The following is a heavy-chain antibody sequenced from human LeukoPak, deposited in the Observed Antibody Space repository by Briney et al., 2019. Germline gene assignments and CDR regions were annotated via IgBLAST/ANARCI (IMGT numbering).Heavy chain of an antibody. Sequence: ASVKLSCKASGYTFTGYHMHWVRHAPGQALEWMGWINPNSGDTNYAQKIQGRVTMTRDTSSSTAYMELSRLRSDDTAMYYCARDLSSGHLGGAFAVWGQGTRVTVSS. D-gene: IGHD6-19*01. J-gene: IGHJ3*01. CDR2: INPNSGDT. V-gene: IGHV1-2*02. CDR3: ARDLSSGHLGGAFAV. CDR1: GYTFTGYH.